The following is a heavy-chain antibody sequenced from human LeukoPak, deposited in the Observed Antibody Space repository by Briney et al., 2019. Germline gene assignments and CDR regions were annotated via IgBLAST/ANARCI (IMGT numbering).Heavy chain of an antibody. D-gene: IGHD3-9*01. CDR1: GYSFTSYW. CDR3: ARDYDILTGPSGSFDY. J-gene: IGHJ4*02. CDR2: IYPGDSDT. V-gene: IGHV5-51*01. Sequence: GESLKISCKGSGYSFTSYWIGWVRQLPGKGLEWMGIIYPGDSDTRYSPSFQGQVTISADKSISTAYLQWSSLKASDTAMYYCARDYDILTGPSGSFDYWGQGTLVTVSS.